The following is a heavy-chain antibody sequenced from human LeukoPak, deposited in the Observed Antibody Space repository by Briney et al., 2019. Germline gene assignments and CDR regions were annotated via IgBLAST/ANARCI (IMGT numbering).Heavy chain of an antibody. CDR2: ISYDGSDK. D-gene: IGHD4-11*01. CDR3: ARDLQGIRYC. J-gene: IGHJ4*02. CDR1: GFTFSSYA. V-gene: IGHV3-30*01. Sequence: GGSLRLSCAASGFTFSSYAMHWVRQAPGKGLEWVAVISYDGSDKYYADSVKGRFTISRDNSKNTLYLQMNSLRAEDTAVYYCARDLQGIRYCWGQGTLVTVSS.